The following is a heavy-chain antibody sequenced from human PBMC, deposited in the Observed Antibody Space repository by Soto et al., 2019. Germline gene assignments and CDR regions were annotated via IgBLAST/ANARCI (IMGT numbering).Heavy chain of an antibody. CDR1: GGSISSGGYY. V-gene: IGHV4-31*03. D-gene: IGHD5-18*01. J-gene: IGHJ4*02. CDR2: IYYSGST. Sequence: SETLSLTCTVSGGSISSGGYYWSWIRQHPGKGLEWIGYIYYSGSTYYNPSLKSRVTISVDTSKNQFSLKLSSVTAADTAVYYCALNNQYSYGPTLFDYWGQRTLVTGSS. CDR3: ALNNQYSYGPTLFDY.